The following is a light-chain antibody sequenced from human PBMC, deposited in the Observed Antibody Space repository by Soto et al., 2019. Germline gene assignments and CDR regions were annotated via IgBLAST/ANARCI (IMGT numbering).Light chain of an antibody. CDR2: AAS. J-gene: IGKJ4*01. Sequence: DVQMTQSPSSLSASVGDRVTITCRADQGINIYLAWYQQKPGKVPKLLIDAASTLQTGVPSRFRGSGSGTDFTLTISSLQPEDVATYYCQKYDRAPLAFGGGTKVEIK. V-gene: IGKV1-27*01. CDR3: QKYDRAPLA. CDR1: QGINIY.